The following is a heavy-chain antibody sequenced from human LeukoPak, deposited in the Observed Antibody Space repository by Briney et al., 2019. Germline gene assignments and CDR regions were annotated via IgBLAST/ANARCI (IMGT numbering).Heavy chain of an antibody. CDR1: GGSFSGYY. Sequence: SETLSLTCAVYGGSFSGYYWSWIRQPPGKGLEWIGESNHSGSTNYNPSLKSRVTISVDTSKNQFSLKLSSVTAADTAVYYCARLVSLYGSGSYWPPHSTRYFDLWGRGTLVTVSS. V-gene: IGHV4-34*01. J-gene: IGHJ2*01. CDR2: SNHSGST. D-gene: IGHD3-10*01. CDR3: ARLVSLYGSGSYWPPHSTRYFDL.